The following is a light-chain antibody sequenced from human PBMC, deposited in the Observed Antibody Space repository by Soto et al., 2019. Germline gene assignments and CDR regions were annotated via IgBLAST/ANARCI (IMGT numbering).Light chain of an antibody. J-gene: IGKJ5*01. Sequence: EIVLTQSPGTLSLFPGERATLSCRASQSLTTRYLSWYQQKPGQAPRLLIYGAASRATGIPYRFSGSGSGTDFTITISILQPEDFAVYSCHQYGSSPTFGQGTRLEIK. V-gene: IGKV3-20*01. CDR3: HQYGSSPT. CDR2: GAA. CDR1: QSLTTRY.